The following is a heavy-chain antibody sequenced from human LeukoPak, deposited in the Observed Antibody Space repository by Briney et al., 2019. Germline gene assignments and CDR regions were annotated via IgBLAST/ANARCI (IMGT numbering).Heavy chain of an antibody. CDR1: GFTFSSYA. CDR3: AKSHFPDDSSGPIDY. Sequence: PGGSLRLSCAASGFTFSSYAMNWVRQAPGKGLEWVSTISGGGGSTYYADSVKGRFTISRDNSKNTLYLQMNSLRAEDTAVYYCAKSHFPDDSSGPIDYWGQGTLVTVSS. V-gene: IGHV3-23*01. J-gene: IGHJ4*02. CDR2: ISGGGGST. D-gene: IGHD3-22*01.